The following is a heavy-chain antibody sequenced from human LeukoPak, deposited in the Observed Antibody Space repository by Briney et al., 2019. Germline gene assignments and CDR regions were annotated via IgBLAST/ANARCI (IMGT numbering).Heavy chain of an antibody. V-gene: IGHV3-30*02. CDR3: AKHVAGYYFDY. D-gene: IGHD3-22*01. J-gene: IGHJ4*02. Sequence: WGSLRLSCAASGFTFSGYGMDWVRQAPGKGLEWVAFIRNDGSNKYYADYVKVRFTISRDNSKNTLYLQMNSLRPEDTAVYYCAKHVAGYYFDYWGQGTMVTVSS. CDR2: IRNDGSNK. CDR1: GFTFSGYG.